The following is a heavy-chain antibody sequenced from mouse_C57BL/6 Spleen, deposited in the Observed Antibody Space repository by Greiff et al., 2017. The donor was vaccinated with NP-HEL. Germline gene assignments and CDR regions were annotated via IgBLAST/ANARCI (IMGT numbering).Heavy chain of an antibody. D-gene: IGHD1-1*01. Sequence: VQLQQPGAELVKGGAEGKGEGKEEGGACTRGGVRGVWQRPGQGLEWIGRIHPSDSDTNYNQKFKGKATLTVDKSSSTAYMQLSSLTSEDSAVSYCARNPEGTTVDPFYTWGQGTLVTVSA. V-gene: IGHV1-74*01. CDR3: ARNPEGTTVDPFYT. CDR1: GGACTRGG. J-gene: IGHJ3*01. CDR2: IHPSDSDT.